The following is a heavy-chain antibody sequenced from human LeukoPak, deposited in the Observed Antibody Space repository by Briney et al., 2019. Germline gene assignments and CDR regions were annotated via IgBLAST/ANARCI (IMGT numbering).Heavy chain of an antibody. V-gene: IGHV3-7*01. Sequence: GXXLRLSCAASGFTFSSYWMTWVRQAPGKGVEWVANIKRDGSEKYSVDSVKGRFTISRDNAKNSLYLQMNSLRAEDTAVYYCARGDLDFWGQGTLVTVSS. J-gene: IGHJ4*02. CDR2: IKRDGSEK. CDR1: GFTFSSYW. CDR3: ARGDLDF.